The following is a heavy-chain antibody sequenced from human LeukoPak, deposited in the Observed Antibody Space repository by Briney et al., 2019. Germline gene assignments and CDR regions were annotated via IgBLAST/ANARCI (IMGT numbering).Heavy chain of an antibody. V-gene: IGHV3-9*01. CDR3: AKDIYGGYDYYT. Sequence: GGSLRLSCAASGFTFDDYAVHWVRQAPGKGLEWVSGISWNSGSIGYADSVKGRFTISRDNAKNSLYLQMNSLRAEDTALYYCAKDIYGGYDYYTWGQGTLVTVSS. CDR1: GFTFDDYA. CDR2: ISWNSGSI. J-gene: IGHJ5*02. D-gene: IGHD5-12*01.